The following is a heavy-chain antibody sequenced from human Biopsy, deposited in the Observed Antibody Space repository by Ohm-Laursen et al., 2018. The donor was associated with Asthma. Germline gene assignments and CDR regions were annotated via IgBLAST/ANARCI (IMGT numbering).Heavy chain of an antibody. CDR1: GYSFELNG. D-gene: IGHD2-2*01. Sequence: ASVKVSCKTSGYSFELNGMSWVRQRPGQGLEWMGWISDYLENPNYAQKFQGRVNMTYDRSTNTAYMELKSLRTDDTAVYFCARTYCTLNTCYASFDHWGQGTLVAVSS. CDR3: ARTYCTLNTCYASFDH. J-gene: IGHJ4*02. V-gene: IGHV1-18*04. CDR2: ISDYLENP.